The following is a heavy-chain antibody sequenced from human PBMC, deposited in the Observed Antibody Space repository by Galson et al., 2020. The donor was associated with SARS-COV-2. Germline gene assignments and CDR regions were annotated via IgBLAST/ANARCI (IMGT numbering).Heavy chain of an antibody. CDR1: GFTFSDYA. Sequence: GGSLRLSCAASGFTFSDYAMTWVRQAPGKGLEWVSGMTRGGVTYYADSVKGRFTISRDISRNTFYLQMSSLRAEDTAIYYCGKDESSHSAIYQINYWGQGTLVTVSS. CDR3: GKDESSHSAIYQINY. D-gene: IGHD1-26*01. V-gene: IGHV3-23*01. CDR2: MTRGGVT. J-gene: IGHJ4*02.